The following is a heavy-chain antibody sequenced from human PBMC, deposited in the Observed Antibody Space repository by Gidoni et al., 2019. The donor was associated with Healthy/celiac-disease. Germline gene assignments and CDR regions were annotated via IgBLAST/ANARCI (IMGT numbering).Heavy chain of an antibody. CDR2: ISYDGSNK. CDR1: GFTFSSYA. D-gene: IGHD3-22*01. V-gene: IGHV3-30-3*01. CDR3: ARDRYYYDSSGYYYGMDV. Sequence: QVQLVASGGGVVQPVRSLRLSCAASGFTFSSYAMHWVRQAPGKGLEWVAVISYDGSNKYYADSVKGRFTISRDNSKNTLYLQMNSLRAEDTAVYYCARDRYYYDSSGYYYGMDVWGQGTTVTVSS. J-gene: IGHJ6*02.